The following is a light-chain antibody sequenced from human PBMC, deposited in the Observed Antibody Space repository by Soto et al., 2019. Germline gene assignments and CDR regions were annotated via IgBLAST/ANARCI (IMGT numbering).Light chain of an antibody. J-gene: IGLJ1*01. V-gene: IGLV2-8*01. CDR2: EVS. CDR1: SSDIGVYNY. CDR3: SSYGGSNNFV. Sequence: QSALTQPPSASGSPGQSVTVSCTGTSSDIGVYNYVSWYQHHPGKAPKLMIYEVSKRPSGVPDRFSGSKSGNTASLTVSGLQAADEADYFCSSYGGSNNFVFGTGTKVTVL.